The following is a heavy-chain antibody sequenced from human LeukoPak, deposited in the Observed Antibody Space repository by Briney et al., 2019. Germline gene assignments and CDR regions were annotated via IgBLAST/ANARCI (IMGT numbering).Heavy chain of an antibody. D-gene: IGHD6-19*01. J-gene: IGHJ4*02. CDR3: ARESAVAGTLDY. CDR1: GGSISSSSYY. CDR2: IYYSGST. V-gene: IGHV4-61*01. Sequence: SETLSLTCTVSGGSISSSSYYWDWIRQPPGKGLEWIGYIYYSGSTNYNPSLKSRVTISVDTSKNQFSLKLSSVTAADTAVYYCARESAVAGTLDYWGQGTLVTVSS.